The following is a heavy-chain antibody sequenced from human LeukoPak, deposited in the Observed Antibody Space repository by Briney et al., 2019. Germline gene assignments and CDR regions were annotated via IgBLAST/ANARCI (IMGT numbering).Heavy chain of an antibody. CDR3: ARDAPPYCSGGSCYSRY. J-gene: IGHJ4*02. D-gene: IGHD2-15*01. CDR2: IKQDGSEK. V-gene: IGHV3-7*01. CDR1: RFTFSSYW. Sequence: GGSLRLSCAASRFTFSSYWMSWVRQAPGKGLEWVAIIKQDGSEKYYVDFVKGRFTISRDNAKNSLYLQMNRLRAEDTAVYYCARDAPPYCSGGSCYSRYWGQGALVTVSS.